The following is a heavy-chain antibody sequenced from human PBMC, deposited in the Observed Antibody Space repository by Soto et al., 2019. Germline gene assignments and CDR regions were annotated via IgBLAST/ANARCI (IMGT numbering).Heavy chain of an antibody. CDR1: GASITFGGYS. CDR3: ARGGGSDSFDY. V-gene: IGHV4-30-2*01. D-gene: IGHD1-26*01. J-gene: IGHJ4*02. Sequence: KPSETLSLTCTVSGASITFGGYSWSWIRQTPGKGLEWIGYINHLETTFYNPSLESRLTLSIDRAKNQFSLKLHSMSAADRAVYFCARGGGSDSFDYWGQGILVTVSS. CDR2: INHLETT.